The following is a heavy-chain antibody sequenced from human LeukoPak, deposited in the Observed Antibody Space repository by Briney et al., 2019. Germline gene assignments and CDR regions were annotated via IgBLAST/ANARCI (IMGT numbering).Heavy chain of an antibody. CDR3: ARTIELRGYTYGYFDY. Sequence: SETLSLTCTVSGGSISNTNYYWGWIRQPPGKGLEWIGTIYYSGSTYYNPSLESRLTISVDTSKKQFSLKLSSVTAADTAVYYCARTIELRGYTYGYFDYWGQGTLVTVSS. CDR1: GGSISNTNYY. CDR2: IYYSGST. D-gene: IGHD5-18*01. V-gene: IGHV4-39*01. J-gene: IGHJ4*02.